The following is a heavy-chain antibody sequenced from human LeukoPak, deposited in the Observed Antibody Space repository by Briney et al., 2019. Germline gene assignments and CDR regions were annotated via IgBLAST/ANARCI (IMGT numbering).Heavy chain of an antibody. CDR3: VRGACGGSHLLDY. D-gene: IGHD1-26*01. CDR2: INTDGSTT. Sequence: GSLRLSCAASGFTFSNYWIHWVRQAPGKGLVWVSRINTDGSTTTYADSVKGRFSISRDNAKNTVYLQMNNLRAEDTAVYYCVRGACGGSHLLDYWGQGALVTVSS. V-gene: IGHV3-74*01. CDR1: GFTFSNYW. J-gene: IGHJ4*02.